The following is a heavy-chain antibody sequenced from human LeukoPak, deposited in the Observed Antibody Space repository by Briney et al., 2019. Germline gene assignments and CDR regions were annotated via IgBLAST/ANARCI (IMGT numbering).Heavy chain of an antibody. CDR1: GFTFNNYA. CDR3: ARWGNDYSQFDS. J-gene: IGHJ4*02. Sequence: GGSLRLSCAASGFTFNNYAMTWVRKPPGKGREWVSVVSGSGDNTNYADSVKGRFTISRDNSKNTLFLQMNSLRTEDTAVYFCARWGNDYSQFDSWGQGTLVTVS. D-gene: IGHD4-11*01. CDR2: VSGSGDNT. V-gene: IGHV3-23*01.